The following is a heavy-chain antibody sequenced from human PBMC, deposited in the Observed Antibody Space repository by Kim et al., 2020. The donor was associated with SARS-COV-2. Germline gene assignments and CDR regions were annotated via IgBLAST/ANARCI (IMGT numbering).Heavy chain of an antibody. CDR3: WGSRHYYDSSSDY. Sequence: GESLKISCKGSGYSFTSYWISWVRQMPGKGLEWMGRIDPSDSYTNYSPSFQGHVTISADKSISTAYLQWSSLKASDTAMYYCWGSRHYYDSSSDYWGQGTLVTVSS. D-gene: IGHD3-22*01. CDR2: IDPSDSYT. J-gene: IGHJ4*02. V-gene: IGHV5-10-1*01. CDR1: GYSFTSYW.